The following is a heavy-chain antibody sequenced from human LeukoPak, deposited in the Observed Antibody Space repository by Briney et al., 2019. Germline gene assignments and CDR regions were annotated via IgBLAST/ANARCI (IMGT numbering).Heavy chain of an antibody. CDR3: VRGRFRLGYFDY. CDR2: IIPIFGTA. D-gene: IGHD3-10*01. V-gene: IGHV1-69*13. J-gene: IGHJ4*02. Sequence: ASVKVSCKASGGTFSSYAISWVRQAPGQGLEWVGGIIPIFGTANYAQKFQGRVTITADESTSTAYMELSSLRSEDTAVYYCVRGRFRLGYFDYWGQGTLVTVSS. CDR1: GGTFSSYA.